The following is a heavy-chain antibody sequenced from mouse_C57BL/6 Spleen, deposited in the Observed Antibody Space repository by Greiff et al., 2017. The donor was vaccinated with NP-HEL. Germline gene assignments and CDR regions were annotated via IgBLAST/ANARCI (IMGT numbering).Heavy chain of an antibody. J-gene: IGHJ1*03. CDR3: ARDRENYYGSSYWYFDV. V-gene: IGHV3-6*01. Sequence: ESGPGLVKPSQSLSLTCSVTGYSITSGYYWNWIRQFPGNKLEWMGYISYDGSNNYNPSLKNRISITRDTSKNQFFLKLNSVTTEDTATYYCARDRENYYGSSYWYFDVWGTGTTVTVSS. CDR1: GYSITSGYY. CDR2: ISYDGSN. D-gene: IGHD1-1*01.